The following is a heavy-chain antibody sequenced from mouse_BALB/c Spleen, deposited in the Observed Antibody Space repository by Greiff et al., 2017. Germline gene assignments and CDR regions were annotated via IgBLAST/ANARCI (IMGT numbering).Heavy chain of an antibody. D-gene: IGHD1-1*01. Sequence: EVKLMESGGGLVKPGGSLKLSCAASGFAFSSYDMSWVRQTPEKRLEWVAYISSGGGSTYYPDTVKGRFTISRDNAKNTLYLQMSSLKSEDTAMYYCARHGDYYGSSYGYFDYWGQGTTLTVSS. CDR1: GFAFSSYD. CDR3: ARHGDYYGSSYGYFDY. J-gene: IGHJ2*01. V-gene: IGHV5-12-1*01. CDR2: ISSGGGST.